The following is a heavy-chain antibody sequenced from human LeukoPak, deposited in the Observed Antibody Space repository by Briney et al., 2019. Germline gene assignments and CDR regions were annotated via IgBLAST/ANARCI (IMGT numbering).Heavy chain of an antibody. CDR3: AKVGSYHDFDY. J-gene: IGHJ4*02. CDR1: GFTFSNYA. Sequence: PGRSLRLSCAASGFTFSNYAMHWVRQAPGKGLEWVSIISFDGSNKYYAGSVKGRFTISRDNSKNTLYLQMNRLRAEDTAVYYCAKVGSYHDFDYWGQGTLVTVSS. D-gene: IGHD1-26*01. CDR2: ISFDGSNK. V-gene: IGHV3-30*18.